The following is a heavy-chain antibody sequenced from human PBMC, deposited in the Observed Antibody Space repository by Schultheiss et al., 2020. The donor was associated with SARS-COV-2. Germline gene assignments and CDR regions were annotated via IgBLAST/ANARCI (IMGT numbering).Heavy chain of an antibody. CDR3: ARAAAAAGNWFDP. D-gene: IGHD6-13*01. V-gene: IGHV4-4*07. CDR2: IFTSGTT. J-gene: IGHJ5*02. CDR1: GGSISNYY. Sequence: SETLSLTCTVSGGSISNYYWSWIRQPAGKGLEWIGRIFTSGTTNYNPSLKSRVTISVDTSKNQFSLKLNSVTTADTAVYYCARAAAAAGNWFDPWGHGTLVTVSS.